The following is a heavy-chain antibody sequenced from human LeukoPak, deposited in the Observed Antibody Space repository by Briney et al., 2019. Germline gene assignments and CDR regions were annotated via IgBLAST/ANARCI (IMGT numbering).Heavy chain of an antibody. CDR3: ARDRSGRNGMDV. Sequence: GGSLRLSCAASGFTVSSNYMSWVRQAPGKGLEWVSVIYSGGSTYYADSVKGRFTISRDNSKNTLYLQMNSLRAEDTAVYYCARDRSGRNGMDVWGQGTTVTVSS. CDR1: GFTVSSNY. CDR2: IYSGGST. J-gene: IGHJ6*02. V-gene: IGHV3-53*01. D-gene: IGHD3-3*01.